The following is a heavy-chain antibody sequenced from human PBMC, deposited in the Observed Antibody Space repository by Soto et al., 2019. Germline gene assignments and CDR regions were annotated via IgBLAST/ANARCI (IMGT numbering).Heavy chain of an antibody. CDR1: GYTFTSYY. CDR2: INPSGGST. Sequence: VASVKVSCKASGYTFTSYYMHWVRQAPGQGLEWMGIINPSGGSTSYAQKFQGRVTMTRDTSTSTVYMELSSLRSEDTAVYYCARDRDVDTAMVTADYWGQGTLVTVSS. CDR3: ARDRDVDTAMVTADY. V-gene: IGHV1-46*01. D-gene: IGHD5-18*01. J-gene: IGHJ4*02.